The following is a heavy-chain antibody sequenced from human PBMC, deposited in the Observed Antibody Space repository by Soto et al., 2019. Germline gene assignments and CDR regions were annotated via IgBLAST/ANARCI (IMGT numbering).Heavy chain of an antibody. CDR2: ISYDGSDR. CDR3: AKDSSSGWYGADY. J-gene: IGHJ4*02. CDR1: GFTFSSYG. V-gene: IGHV3-30*18. Sequence: VQLVESGGGVVRPGRSLRLSCAASGFTFSSYGMQWVRQAPGKGLEWVALISYDGSDRYYADSVKGRFTISRDNSKNTWYLQMDSLRAEDTAVYYCAKDSSSGWYGADYWGQGTLVTVSS. D-gene: IGHD6-13*01.